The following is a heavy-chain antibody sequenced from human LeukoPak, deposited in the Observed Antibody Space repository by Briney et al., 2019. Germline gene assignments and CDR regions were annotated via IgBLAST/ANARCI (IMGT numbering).Heavy chain of an antibody. CDR3: ARGPTISETGYFDY. CDR1: SGSFSSYY. V-gene: IGHV4-34*01. Sequence: SETLSLTCAVYSGSFSSYYWSWIRQSPGKGLEWIAEINHRGDTNYNPSVKSRVTISVDTSKNQFSLKVTSLTAADTAVYYCARGPTISETGYFDYWGQGTLVTVSS. J-gene: IGHJ4*03. CDR2: INHRGDT. D-gene: IGHD1-1*01.